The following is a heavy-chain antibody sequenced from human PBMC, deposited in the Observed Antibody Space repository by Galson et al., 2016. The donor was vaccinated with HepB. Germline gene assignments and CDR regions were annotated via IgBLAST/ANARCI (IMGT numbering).Heavy chain of an antibody. CDR3: AREPVIPNWYFDF. CDR1: GFSFEDYS. J-gene: IGHJ2*01. CDR2: LSASGLTR. V-gene: IGHV3-30-3*01. Sequence: SLRLSCAVSGFSFEDYSMHWVRQAPGKGLEWVAVLSASGLTRYYADSMGGRLTISRDNSKNTLYLEIDPLRPEDMVEYFCAREPVIPNWYFDFWGRGTPLNVSS. D-gene: IGHD3-16*02.